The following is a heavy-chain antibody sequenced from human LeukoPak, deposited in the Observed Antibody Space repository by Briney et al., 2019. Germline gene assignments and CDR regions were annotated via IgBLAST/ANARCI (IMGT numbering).Heavy chain of an antibody. D-gene: IGHD5-18*01. CDR2: IYYSGST. CDR1: GGSISSGDYY. V-gene: IGHV4-30-4*01. CDR3: ARDPEDTAMGDY. Sequence: PSETLSLTCTVSGGSISSGDYYWSWIRRPPGKGLEWIGYIYYSGSTYYNPSLKSRVTISVDTSKNQFSLKLSSVTAADTAVYYCARDPEDTAMGDYWGQGTLVTVSS. J-gene: IGHJ4*02.